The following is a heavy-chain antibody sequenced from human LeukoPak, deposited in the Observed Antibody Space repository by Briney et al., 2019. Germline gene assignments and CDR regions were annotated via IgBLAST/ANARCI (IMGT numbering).Heavy chain of an antibody. D-gene: IGHD3-10*01. CDR3: ARSFHVGTFDY. CDR2: INPNSGGT. Sequence: ASVKVSCKASGYTFTSYYMHWVRQAPGQGLEWMGRINPNSGGTNYAQKFQGRVTMTRDTSISTAYMELSRLRSDDTAVYYCARSFHVGTFDYWGQGTLVTVSS. V-gene: IGHV1-2*06. J-gene: IGHJ4*02. CDR1: GYTFTSYY.